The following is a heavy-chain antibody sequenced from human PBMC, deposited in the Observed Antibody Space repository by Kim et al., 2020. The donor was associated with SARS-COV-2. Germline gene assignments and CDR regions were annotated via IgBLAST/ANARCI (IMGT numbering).Heavy chain of an antibody. CDR1: GFTFSSYG. J-gene: IGHJ4*02. CDR3: AKDMVDIVVVPAASEFDY. V-gene: IGHV3-30*18. Sequence: GGSLRLSCAASGFTFSSYGMHWVRQAPGKGLEWVAVISYDGSNKYYADSVKGRFTISRDNSKNTLYLQMNSLRAEDTAVYYCAKDMVDIVVVPAASEFDYWDQGTLVTVSS. CDR2: ISYDGSNK. D-gene: IGHD2-2*01.